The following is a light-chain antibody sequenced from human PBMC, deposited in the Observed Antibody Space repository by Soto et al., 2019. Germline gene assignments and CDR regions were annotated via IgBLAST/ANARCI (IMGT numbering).Light chain of an antibody. CDR1: QSVSSNY. V-gene: IGKV3D-20*02. CDR2: DTS. J-gene: IGKJ5*01. Sequence: DIELRRAGDDRSSCRSERATNTCRASQSVSSNYLAWYQQRPGQAPRLLIYDTSIRATGIPARFSVIVSGTDFTLTMGCVDPVDFAVHYCQKSISSQLPCTCGQGTRLEIK. CDR3: QKSISSQLPCT.